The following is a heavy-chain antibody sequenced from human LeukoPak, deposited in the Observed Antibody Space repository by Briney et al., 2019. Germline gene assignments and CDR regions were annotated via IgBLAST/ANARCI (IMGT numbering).Heavy chain of an antibody. CDR1: GFTFSNAW. J-gene: IGHJ6*03. CDR3: ARVLRYCSGGNCYSGGLGYMDV. D-gene: IGHD2-15*01. V-gene: IGHV3-30*03. Sequence: GGSLRLSCAASGFTFSNAWMSWVRQAPGKGLEWVAVISYDGGIKYYADSVKGRFTISRDNAKNSLFLQMNSLRAEDTAVYYCARVLRYCSGGNCYSGGLGYMDVWGKGTTVTISS. CDR2: ISYDGGIK.